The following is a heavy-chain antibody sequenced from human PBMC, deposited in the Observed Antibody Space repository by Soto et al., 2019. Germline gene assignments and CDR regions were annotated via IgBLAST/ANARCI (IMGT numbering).Heavy chain of an antibody. D-gene: IGHD1-26*01. V-gene: IGHV3-23*01. J-gene: IGHJ4*02. CDR2: ISGSGGST. CDR3: AKARRRFIVGATVPDY. Sequence: EVELLESGGGLVQPGGSLRLSCAASGFTFSSYAMSWVRQAPGKGLEWVSAISGSGGSTYYADSVKGRFTISRDNSKNTLYLQMNSLRAEDTAVYYGAKARRRFIVGATVPDYWGQGTLVPVSS. CDR1: GFTFSSYA.